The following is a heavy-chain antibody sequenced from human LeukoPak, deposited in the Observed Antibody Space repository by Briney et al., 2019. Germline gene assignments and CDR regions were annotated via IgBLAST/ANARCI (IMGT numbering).Heavy chain of an antibody. CDR3: AKGLTSLWSIYCDY. Sequence: GGSLRLSCTVSGFIFTSYAMTWVRQAPGKGLGWVSAISYYGSTKYYADSVKGRFTISRDDSKNTLYLQMNSLRPEDTAMYYCAKGLTSLWSIYCDYWGQGTLVTVSS. CDR2: ISYYGSTK. V-gene: IGHV3-30*04. CDR1: GFIFTSYA. J-gene: IGHJ4*02. D-gene: IGHD5-18*01.